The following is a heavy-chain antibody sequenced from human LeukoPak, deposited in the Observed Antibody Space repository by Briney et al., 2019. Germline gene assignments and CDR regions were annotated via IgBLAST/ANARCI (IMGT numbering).Heavy chain of an antibody. J-gene: IGHJ4*02. CDR1: GFTFSNYW. D-gene: IGHD1-7*01. Sequence: GGSLRLSCAASGFTFSNYWMSWVRQAPGKGLEWVANIKQDGSEKYYVSSVKGRFTISRDNAKNSLYLQMNSPRAEDTAIYFCAREDDWNYEDYWGQGTLVTVSS. V-gene: IGHV3-7*01. CDR2: IKQDGSEK. CDR3: AREDDWNYEDY.